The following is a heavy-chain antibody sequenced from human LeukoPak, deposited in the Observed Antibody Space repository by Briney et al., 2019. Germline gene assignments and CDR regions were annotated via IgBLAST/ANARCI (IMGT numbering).Heavy chain of an antibody. J-gene: IGHJ4*02. CDR3: ASRTTVTNALSFDY. CDR2: IYNTGST. CDR1: GYFVSSGYY. D-gene: IGHD4-11*01. V-gene: IGHV4-38-2*01. Sequence: SETLSLTCGVSGYFVSSGYYWGWIRQPSGKGLEWIGNIYNTGSTYYNPSLKSRVTISVDTSNNQFSLKLSSVTSADTAVYYCASRTTVTNALSFDYWGQGSLVIVSS.